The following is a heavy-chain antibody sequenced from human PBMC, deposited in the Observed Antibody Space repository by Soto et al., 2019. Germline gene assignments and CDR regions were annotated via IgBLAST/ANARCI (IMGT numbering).Heavy chain of an antibody. CDR2: INAGNGNT. CDR3: ARDLGGWTDY. CDR1: GYTFTNYA. V-gene: IGHV1-3*01. J-gene: IGHJ4*02. D-gene: IGHD6-19*01. Sequence: QVQVVQSGAEVKKPGASVKVSCKASGYTFTNYAMQWVRQAPGQRPEWMGWINAGNGNTKYSQKFQGRVTITRDTSASTAYMELSRLRSEDTAVYYCARDLGGWTDYWGQGTLVTVSS.